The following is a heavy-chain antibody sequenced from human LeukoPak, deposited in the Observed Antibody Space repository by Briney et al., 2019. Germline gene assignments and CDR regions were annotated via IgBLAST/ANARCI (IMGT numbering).Heavy chain of an antibody. CDR2: INHSGST. J-gene: IGHJ3*02. CDR1: GGSFSGYY. V-gene: IGHV4-34*01. D-gene: IGHD6-13*01. Sequence: SETLSLTCAVYGGSFSGYYWSWIRQPPGKGLEWIGEINHSGSTNYNPSLKSRVTISVDTSKNQFSLKLSSVTAADTAVYYCARQSGNSSSWYEAFDIWGQGTMVTVSS. CDR3: ARQSGNSSSWYEAFDI.